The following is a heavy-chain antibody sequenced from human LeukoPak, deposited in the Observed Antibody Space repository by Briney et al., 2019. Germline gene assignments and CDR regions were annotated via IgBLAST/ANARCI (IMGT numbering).Heavy chain of an antibody. D-gene: IGHD3-22*01. Sequence: GASVKVSCKASGYTFTSYDINWVRQATGQGLEWMGWMNPNSGNTGYAQKFQGRSTIPKNTPIRTAYMELSSLRSEDTAEYYCARDYDSSGYYQFDPWGQGTLVTVSS. CDR2: MNPNSGNT. CDR3: ARDYDSSGYYQFDP. V-gene: IGHV1-8*03. J-gene: IGHJ5*02. CDR1: GYTFTSYD.